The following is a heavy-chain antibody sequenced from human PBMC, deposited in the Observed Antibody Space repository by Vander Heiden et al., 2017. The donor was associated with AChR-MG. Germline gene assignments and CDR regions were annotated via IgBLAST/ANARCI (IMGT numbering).Heavy chain of an antibody. Sequence: EVQLVESGGGLVQPGRSLRLSCAASGFTFDDYAMHWVRQAPGKGLEWVSGISWNSGSIGYADSAKGRFTISRDNAKNSLYLQMNSLRAEDTALYYCARYSGSYYRFDYWGQGTLVTVSS. J-gene: IGHJ4*02. CDR1: GFTFDDYA. D-gene: IGHD1-26*01. CDR2: ISWNSGSI. V-gene: IGHV3-9*01. CDR3: ARYSGSYYRFDY.